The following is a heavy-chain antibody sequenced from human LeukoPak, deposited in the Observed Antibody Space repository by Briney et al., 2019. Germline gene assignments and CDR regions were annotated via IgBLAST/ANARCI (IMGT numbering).Heavy chain of an antibody. J-gene: IGHJ4*02. Sequence: SETLSLTCTVSGGSTSSYYWSWIRQPPGKGLEWIGYIYYSGSTNYNPSLKSRVTISVDTSKNQFSLKLSSVTAADTAVYYCAREWYPDYWGQGTLVTVSS. CDR3: AREWYPDY. CDR1: GGSTSSYY. V-gene: IGHV4-59*01. CDR2: IYYSGST. D-gene: IGHD2-15*01.